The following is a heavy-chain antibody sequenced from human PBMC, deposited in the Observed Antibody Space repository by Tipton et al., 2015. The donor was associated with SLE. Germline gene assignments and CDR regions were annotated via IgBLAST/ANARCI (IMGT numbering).Heavy chain of an antibody. D-gene: IGHD3-10*01. V-gene: IGHV3-48*01. CDR3: VRGSGNHAFDI. CDR2: ISSGGITT. Sequence: SLRLSCVVSGFTFSGYSMDWVRQAPGKGLEWVSYISSGGITTPYADSVKGRFTLSEDNAKNSLYLQMNSLRAEDTAMYYWVRGSGNHAFDIWGQGTMVTVSS. J-gene: IGHJ3*02. CDR1: GFTFSGYS.